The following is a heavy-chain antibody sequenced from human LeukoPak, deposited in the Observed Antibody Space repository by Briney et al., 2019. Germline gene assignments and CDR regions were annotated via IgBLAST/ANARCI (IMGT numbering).Heavy chain of an antibody. V-gene: IGHV5-51*01. CDR1: GYSFTSYW. D-gene: IGHD6-6*01. Sequence: GESLKISCKGSGYSFTSYWIGWVRQMPGKGLEWMGIIYPGDSDTRYSPSFQGQVTISADKSISTAYLQWSSLKASDTAMYYCARGLIAARPHGQDNDRLRHFDYWGQGTLVTVSS. CDR2: IYPGDSDT. CDR3: ARGLIAARPHGQDNDRLRHFDY. J-gene: IGHJ4*02.